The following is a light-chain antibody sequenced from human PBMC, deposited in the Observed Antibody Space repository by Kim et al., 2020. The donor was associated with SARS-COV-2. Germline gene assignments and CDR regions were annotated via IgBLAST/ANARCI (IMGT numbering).Light chain of an antibody. CDR3: MQALQTPNS. J-gene: IGKJ2*03. CDR1: QSLLHSNGYNY. Sequence: PASISCSSSQSLLHSNGYNYLDLYLQKPCHSPQLLIYMTSYRASGVPDRFSGSGSGTDFTLKISSVEAEDVGVYYCMQALQTPNSFGQGTKLEI. V-gene: IGKV2-28*01. CDR2: MTS.